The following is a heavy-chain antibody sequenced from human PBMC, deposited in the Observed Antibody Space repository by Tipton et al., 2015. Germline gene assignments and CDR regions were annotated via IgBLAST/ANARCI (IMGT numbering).Heavy chain of an antibody. V-gene: IGHV1-2*02. D-gene: IGHD6-25*01. CDR2: INPNSGGT. CDR1: GNIFTGYY. J-gene: IGHJ4*02. Sequence: QSGPEVKKPGASVKVSCKASGNIFTGYYLHWVRQAPGQGLEWMGWINPNSGGTNYAQKFQGRVTMTRDTSISTAYMELSRLRSGDTAVYYCAKGVSAAVDTRGYWGQGTLVTVSS. CDR3: AKGVSAAVDTRGY.